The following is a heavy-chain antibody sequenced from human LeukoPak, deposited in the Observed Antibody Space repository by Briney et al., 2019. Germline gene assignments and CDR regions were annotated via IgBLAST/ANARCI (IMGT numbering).Heavy chain of an antibody. CDR3: ARVLYDFWSGYLAYYYYYMDV. Sequence: PSETLSLTCTVSGGSISSYYWSWIRQPAGKGLEWIGRIYTSGSTNYNPSLKSRVTMSVDTSKNQFSLKLSSVTAADTAVYYCARVLYDFWSGYLAYYYYYMDVWGKETTVTVSS. V-gene: IGHV4-4*07. D-gene: IGHD3-3*01. CDR1: GGSISSYY. CDR2: IYTSGST. J-gene: IGHJ6*03.